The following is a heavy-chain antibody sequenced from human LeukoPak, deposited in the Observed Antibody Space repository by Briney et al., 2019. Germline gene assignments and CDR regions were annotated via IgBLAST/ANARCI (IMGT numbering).Heavy chain of an antibody. CDR3: AREGAWSGYFDL. V-gene: IGHV4-34*01. Sequence: SETLSLTCAVYGGSFSGYYWSWIRQPPGKGLEWIGEINHSGSTNYNPSLKSRVTISVDTSKNQFSLKLSSVTAADTAVYYCAREGAWSGYFDLWGRGTLVTVSS. CDR1: GGSFSGYY. J-gene: IGHJ2*01. D-gene: IGHD3-3*01. CDR2: INHSGST.